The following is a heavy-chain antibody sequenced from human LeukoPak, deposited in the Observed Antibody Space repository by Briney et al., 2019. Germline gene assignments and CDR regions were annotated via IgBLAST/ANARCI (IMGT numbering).Heavy chain of an antibody. CDR3: ARGVATIRGSWFDP. CDR1: GYTFTSYY. D-gene: IGHD5-24*01. Sequence: ASVKVSCKASGYTFTSYYIHWVRQAPGQGREWVGIINPSGGSTSYAQKFQGRVIMTRDTSTSTVYMELSSLRSEDTAVYYCARGVATIRGSWFDPWGQGTLVTVSS. CDR2: INPSGGST. V-gene: IGHV1-46*01. J-gene: IGHJ5*02.